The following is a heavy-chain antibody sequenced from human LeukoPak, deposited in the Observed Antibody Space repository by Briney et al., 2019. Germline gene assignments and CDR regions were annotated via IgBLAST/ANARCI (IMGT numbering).Heavy chain of an antibody. CDR1: GFTFSDYY. D-gene: IGHD4-23*01. V-gene: IGHV3-11*06. J-gene: IGHJ6*02. CDR2: LSSSSSTHT. CDR3: AKDLSPPRVITPYYYYGMDV. Sequence: GGSLRLSCAASGFTFSDYYMSWIRQAPGKGLEWVSYLSSSSSTHTNYADSVKGRFTISRDNAKNSLYLQMNSLRAEDTAVYYCAKDLSPPRVITPYYYYGMDVWGQGTTVTVSS.